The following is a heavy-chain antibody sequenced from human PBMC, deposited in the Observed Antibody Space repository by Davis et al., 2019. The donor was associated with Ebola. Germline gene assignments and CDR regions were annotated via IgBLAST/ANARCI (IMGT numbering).Heavy chain of an antibody. J-gene: IGHJ4*02. CDR3: ARGYSRSFYFDY. V-gene: IGHV1-46*03. CDR2: INPNDGRT. D-gene: IGHD4-11*01. CDR1: GYTFTNYY. Sequence: AASVKVSCKASGYTFTNYYMHWVRQAPGQGLEWMGMINPNDGRTIYAQKFQGRVTVTRDTSTSTVYMELSSLRSEDTAVYYCARGYSRSFYFDYWGQGTLVTVSS.